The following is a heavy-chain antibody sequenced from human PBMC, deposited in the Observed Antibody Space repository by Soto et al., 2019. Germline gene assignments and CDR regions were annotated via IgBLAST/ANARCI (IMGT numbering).Heavy chain of an antibody. D-gene: IGHD3-10*01. Sequence: EVQLVETGGGLIQPGGSLRLSCAASGLTVSSNYMNWVRQAPGKGLEWVSVLYSGGSTHYAGSVKGRFIISRDNSKNTLYLQRNSLRVEDTAVYYCARDRPGDEGDGFDIWGHGTMVTVSS. V-gene: IGHV3-53*02. J-gene: IGHJ3*02. CDR1: GLTVSSNY. CDR3: ARDRPGDEGDGFDI. CDR2: LYSGGST.